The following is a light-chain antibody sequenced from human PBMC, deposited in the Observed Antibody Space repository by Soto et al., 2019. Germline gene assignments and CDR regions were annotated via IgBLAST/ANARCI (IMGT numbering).Light chain of an antibody. CDR1: HSVHTY. CDR3: QQSSITPRT. V-gene: IGKV1-39*01. CDR2: GAS. J-gene: IGKJ2*01. Sequence: DIQMTQSPSSLSASVGDRVTITCRASHSVHTYLNWYQQKPGKAPRLLISGASTLQSGVSSRISGSGSGTDFTLTISSLQPEDVATYYCQQSSITPRTFGQGTKVEIK.